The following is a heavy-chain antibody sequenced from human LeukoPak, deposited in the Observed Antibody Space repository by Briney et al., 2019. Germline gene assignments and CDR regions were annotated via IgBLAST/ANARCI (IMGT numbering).Heavy chain of an antibody. Sequence: ASVKVPCKASGYTLSDYDINWVRQATGQGLEYMGWINPNSLIPGYAQKFQGRVTLTMDTSINTAYMELSGLTSDDTAVYYCARVKRVPEVWFDPWGQGTLVTVSS. CDR3: ARVKRVPEVWFDP. D-gene: IGHD6-25*01. CDR2: INPNSLIP. CDR1: GYTLSDYD. V-gene: IGHV1-8*01. J-gene: IGHJ5*02.